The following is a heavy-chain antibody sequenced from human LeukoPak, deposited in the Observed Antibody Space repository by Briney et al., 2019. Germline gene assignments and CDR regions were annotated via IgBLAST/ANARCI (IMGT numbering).Heavy chain of an antibody. V-gene: IGHV4-30-2*01. CDR1: GCSISSGGYY. J-gene: IGHJ1*01. D-gene: IGHD6-19*01. CDR2: IYHSGST. CDR3: ARGQRRYRSGWEYVEYFQH. Sequence: SETLSLTCTVSGCSISSGGYYWSWLRQPPGKDLVWIGYIYHSGSTYYNPSLESRVTISVDRSKNQFSLKLSSVTAADTAVYYCARGQRRYRSGWEYVEYFQHWGQGTLVTVSS.